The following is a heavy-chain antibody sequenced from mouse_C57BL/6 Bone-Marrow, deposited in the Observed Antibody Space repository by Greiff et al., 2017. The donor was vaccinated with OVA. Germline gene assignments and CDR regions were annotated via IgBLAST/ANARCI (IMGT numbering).Heavy chain of an antibody. D-gene: IGHD4-1*01. CDR1: GYTFTSYT. CDR2: INPSSGYT. J-gene: IGHJ3*01. Sequence: QVHVKQSGAELARPGASVKMSCKASGYTFTSYTMHWVKQRPGQGLEWIGYINPSSGYTKYNQKFKDKATLTADKSSSTAYMQLSSLTSEDSAVYYCARLTGTFAYWGQGTLVTVSA. CDR3: ARLTGTFAY. V-gene: IGHV1-4*01.